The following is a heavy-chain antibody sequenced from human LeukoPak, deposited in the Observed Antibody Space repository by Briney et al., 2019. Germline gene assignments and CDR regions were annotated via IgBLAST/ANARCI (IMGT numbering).Heavy chain of an antibody. CDR2: IQTDGSTT. J-gene: IGHJ2*01. Sequence: PGGSLRLSCAASGFTFSSFWMHWVRQAPGKGLVWVSRIQTDGSTTVYADSVKGRFTISRDNARNTLYLQMNRLRAEDTAVYCCVRAAKGVGATSSDWYFELWGRGTLVTVSS. V-gene: IGHV3-74*01. CDR1: GFTFSSFW. CDR3: VRAAKGVGATSSDWYFEL. D-gene: IGHD1-26*01.